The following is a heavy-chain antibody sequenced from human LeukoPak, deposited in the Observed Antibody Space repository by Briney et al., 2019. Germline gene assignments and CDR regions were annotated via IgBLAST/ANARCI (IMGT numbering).Heavy chain of an antibody. D-gene: IGHD6-13*01. Sequence: GESLKISCKASGYSLTNYWIGWVRQMPGKGLEWMGIIYTVDSDTTYSPSFQGQVTISADKSISTAYLQLSSLRASDTAMYYCARGSSTWYFDYWGQGTLVTVSS. CDR1: GYSLTNYW. CDR3: ARGSSTWYFDY. V-gene: IGHV5-51*01. CDR2: IYTVDSDT. J-gene: IGHJ4*02.